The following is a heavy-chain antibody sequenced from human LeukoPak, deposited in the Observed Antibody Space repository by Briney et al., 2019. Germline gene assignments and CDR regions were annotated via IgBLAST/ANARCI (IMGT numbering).Heavy chain of an antibody. CDR1: GYIFNRYY. CDR2: INPKSSCT. J-gene: IGHJ4*02. V-gene: IGHV1-2*02. D-gene: IGHD1-7*01. Sequence: ASVKVSCKASGYIFNRYYMHWVRQAPGQGLEWVGWINPKSSCTNYAQKVQERFTNNRDTSISTAYMELSRLRSDDTAVYYCARDSNYYFDYWGKGTLVTVSS. CDR3: ARDSNYYFDY.